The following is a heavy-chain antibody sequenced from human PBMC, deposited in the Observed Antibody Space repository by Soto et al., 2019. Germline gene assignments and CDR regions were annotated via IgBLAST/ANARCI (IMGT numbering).Heavy chain of an antibody. J-gene: IGHJ4*02. V-gene: IGHV4-30-4*01. D-gene: IGHD2-8*02. CDR3: ARDKITGLFDY. CDR1: GGSISSGDYY. CDR2: IYYSGST. Sequence: SETLSLTCTVSGGSISSGDYYWSWIRQPPGKGLEWIGYIYYSGSTNYNPSLKSRVTISVDTSKNQLSLKLTSVTAADTAVYYCARDKITGLFDYWGQGTLVTVS.